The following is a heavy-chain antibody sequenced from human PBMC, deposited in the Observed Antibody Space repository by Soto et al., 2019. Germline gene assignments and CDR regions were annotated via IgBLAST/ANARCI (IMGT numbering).Heavy chain of an antibody. CDR1: GYTLTELS. J-gene: IGHJ6*02. Sequence: ASVKVSCKVSGYTLTELSMHWVRQAPGKGLEWMGGFDPEDGETIYAQKFQGRVTMTEDTSTDTAYMELSGLRSEDTAVYYCATDGSGSSESYYYGMDVWGQGTTVTVSS. V-gene: IGHV1-24*01. CDR2: FDPEDGET. CDR3: ATDGSGSSESYYYGMDV. D-gene: IGHD2-15*01.